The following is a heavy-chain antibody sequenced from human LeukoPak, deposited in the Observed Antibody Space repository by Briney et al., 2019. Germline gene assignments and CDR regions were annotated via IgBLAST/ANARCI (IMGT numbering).Heavy chain of an antibody. CDR1: SGSISSSSYY. D-gene: IGHD6-19*01. CDR3: ATKKWLVPGEYYFDY. J-gene: IGHJ4*02. CDR2: MYYTGST. V-gene: IGHV4-39*01. Sequence: PSETLSLTCTVSSGSISSSSYYWGWIRQPPGKGPEWIGTMYYTGSTYYNPSLKSRVTMSVDTSKNQISLKLSSVTAADTAVYYCATKKWLVPGEYYFDYWGQGTLVTVSS.